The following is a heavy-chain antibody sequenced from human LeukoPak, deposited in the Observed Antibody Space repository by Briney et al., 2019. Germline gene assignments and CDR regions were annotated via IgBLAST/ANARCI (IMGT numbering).Heavy chain of an antibody. J-gene: IGHJ4*02. CDR3: ARHPGGSYYFDY. Sequence: PGGSLRLSCAASGFTLSSYSMNWLRQAPGKGLEWVSSISSSSSYIYYADSVKGRFTISRDNAKNSLYLQMNSLRAEDTAVYYCARHPGGSYYFDYWGQGTLVTVSS. D-gene: IGHD1-26*01. V-gene: IGHV3-21*01. CDR1: GFTLSSYS. CDR2: ISSSSSYI.